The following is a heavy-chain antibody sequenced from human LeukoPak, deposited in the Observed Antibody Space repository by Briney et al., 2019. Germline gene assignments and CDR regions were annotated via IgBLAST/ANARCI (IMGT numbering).Heavy chain of an antibody. CDR1: GFTFSSYA. Sequence: PGGSLRLSCAASGFTFSSYAMHWVRQAPGKGLEYVSAISSNGGSTYYANSVKGRFTISRDNSKNTLYLQMGSPRAEDMAVYYCARSGYSDRDAFDIWGQGTMVTVSS. D-gene: IGHD3-3*01. V-gene: IGHV3-64*01. CDR2: ISSNGGST. CDR3: ARSGYSDRDAFDI. J-gene: IGHJ3*02.